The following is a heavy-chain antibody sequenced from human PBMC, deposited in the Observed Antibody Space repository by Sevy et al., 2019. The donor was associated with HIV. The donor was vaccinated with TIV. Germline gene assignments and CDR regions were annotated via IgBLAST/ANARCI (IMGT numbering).Heavy chain of an antibody. CDR1: GFTVSSVY. Sequence: GGSLRLSCAASGFTVSSVYMSWVRQAPGKGLEWASLIYDAGSTYFADSVEGRFTISRDDSKNTLYLQMNSLRAEDTAVYFCARESGYSSSPGAFDIWGQGTMVTVSS. CDR2: IYDAGST. CDR3: ARESGYSSSPGAFDI. V-gene: IGHV3-53*01. D-gene: IGHD6-19*01. J-gene: IGHJ3*02.